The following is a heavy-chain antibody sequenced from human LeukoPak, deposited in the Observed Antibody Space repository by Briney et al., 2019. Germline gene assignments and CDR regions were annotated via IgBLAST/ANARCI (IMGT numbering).Heavy chain of an antibody. V-gene: IGHV3-21*01. CDR1: GFTFSSYS. CDR3: ARESDGDYEGSGAFDI. CDR2: ISSSSSYI. D-gene: IGHD4-17*01. J-gene: IGHJ3*02. Sequence: GGSLRLSCAASGFTFSSYSMNWVRQAPGKGLEWVSSISSSSSYIYYADSVKGRFTISRDNAKNSLYLQMNSLRAEDTAVYYCARESDGDYEGSGAFDIWGQGTMVTVSS.